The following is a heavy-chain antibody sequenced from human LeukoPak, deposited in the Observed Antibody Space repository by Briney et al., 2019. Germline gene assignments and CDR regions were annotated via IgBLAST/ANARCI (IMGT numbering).Heavy chain of an antibody. CDR1: GFTFSDYY. V-gene: IGHV3-11*06. CDR3: ASTRGGGYSYGYSAY. J-gene: IGHJ4*02. D-gene: IGHD5-18*01. CDR2: ISSSSSYK. Sequence: GGSLRLSCAASGFTFSDYYMSWVRQAPGKGGEGVSYISSSSSYKNYADSVNGRFTISRDNANNSLYLQMTSLRAEDTAVYYCASTRGGGYSYGYSAYWGQGTLVTVSS.